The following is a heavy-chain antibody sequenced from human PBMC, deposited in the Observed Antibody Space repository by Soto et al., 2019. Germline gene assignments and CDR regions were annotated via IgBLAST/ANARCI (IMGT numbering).Heavy chain of an antibody. D-gene: IGHD2-2*01. J-gene: IGHJ5*02. Sequence: VQLVESGGGLVKPGGSLRLSCAASGFTFSSYSMNWVRQAPGKGLVWVTSISSSSSYIYYADSVKGRFTISRDNAKHSLYLQMNSLRAEDTAVYYCARAEYCSSTSCSFEDWFDPWGQGTLVTVSS. CDR3: ARAEYCSSTSCSFEDWFDP. V-gene: IGHV3-21*01. CDR1: GFTFSSYS. CDR2: ISSSSSYI.